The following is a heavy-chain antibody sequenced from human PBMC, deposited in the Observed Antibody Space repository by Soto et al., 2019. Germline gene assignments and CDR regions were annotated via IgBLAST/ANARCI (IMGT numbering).Heavy chain of an antibody. CDR2: ISAYNGNT. Sequence: GASVKVSCKASGYTFTSYGISWVRQAPGQGLEWMGWISAYNGNTNYAQKLQGRVTMTADTSTSTAYMELRSLRSDDTAVYYCALIAVAGSRDYWGQGTLVTVSS. D-gene: IGHD6-19*01. V-gene: IGHV1-18*04. CDR3: ALIAVAGSRDY. CDR1: GYTFTSYG. J-gene: IGHJ4*02.